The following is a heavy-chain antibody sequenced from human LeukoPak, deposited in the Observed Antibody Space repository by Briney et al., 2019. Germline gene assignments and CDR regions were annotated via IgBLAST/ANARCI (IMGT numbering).Heavy chain of an antibody. CDR2: ISGSGGST. D-gene: IGHD6-19*01. J-gene: IGHJ3*02. CDR3: AKDQGSGWYGHAFDI. CDR1: GFTFSSYG. V-gene: IGHV3-23*01. Sequence: GGSLRLSCAASGFTFSSYGMSWVRQAPGKGLEWVSAISGSGGSTYYADSAKGRFTISRDNSKNTLYLQMNSLRAEGTAVYYCAKDQGSGWYGHAFDIWGQGTMVTVSS.